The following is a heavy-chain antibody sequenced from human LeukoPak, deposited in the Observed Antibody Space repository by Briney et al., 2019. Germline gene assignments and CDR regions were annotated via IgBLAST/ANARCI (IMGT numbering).Heavy chain of an antibody. J-gene: IGHJ4*02. CDR2: INPNSGGT. Sequence: ASVTVSCTASGYIFTGYYMHWVRQAPGQGLEWMGWINPNSGGTNYAQKFQGRVTMTRDTSISTAYMELSGLRSDDTAVYYCARAAGSDSRDYFDYWGQGTLVTVSS. CDR3: ARAAGSDSRDYFDY. CDR1: GYIFTGYY. V-gene: IGHV1-2*02. D-gene: IGHD2-21*02.